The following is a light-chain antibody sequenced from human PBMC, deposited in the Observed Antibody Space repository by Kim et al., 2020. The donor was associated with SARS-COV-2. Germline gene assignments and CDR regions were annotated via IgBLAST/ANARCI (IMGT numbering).Light chain of an antibody. CDR1: SLRSYY. Sequence: LGQTGRITCQGDSLRSYYASWYQQKPGQAPVLVIYGKNNRPSGIPDRFSGSSSGNTASLTITGAQAEDEADYYCNSRDSSGNHWVFGGGTKLTVL. CDR2: GKN. V-gene: IGLV3-19*01. CDR3: NSRDSSGNHWV. J-gene: IGLJ3*02.